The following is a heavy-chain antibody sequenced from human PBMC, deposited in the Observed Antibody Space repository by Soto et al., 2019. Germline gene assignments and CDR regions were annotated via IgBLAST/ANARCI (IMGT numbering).Heavy chain of an antibody. CDR3: AKDPSLYSSGWRYFDY. J-gene: IGHJ4*02. Sequence: GGSLRLSCAASGFTFSSYGMHWVRQAPGKGLEWVAVISYDGSNKYYADSVKGRFTISRDNSKDTLYLQMNSLRAEDTAVYYCAKDPSLYSSGWRYFDYWGQGTLVTVSS. CDR1: GFTFSSYG. V-gene: IGHV3-30*18. CDR2: ISYDGSNK. D-gene: IGHD6-19*01.